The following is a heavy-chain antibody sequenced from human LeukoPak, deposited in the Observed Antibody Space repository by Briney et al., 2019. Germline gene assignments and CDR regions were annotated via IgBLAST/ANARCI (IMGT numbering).Heavy chain of an antibody. V-gene: IGHV3-74*01. J-gene: IGHJ3*02. CDR2: INSDGSST. D-gene: IGHD3-10*01. Sequence: GGSLRLSCAASGFTLSSYWMHWVRQTPGKGPVWVSRINSDGSSTSYADSVKGRFTISRDNSKNTLYLQMNSLRAEDTAVYYCARDGGEYYLSAFDIWGQGTMVTVSS. CDR1: GFTLSSYW. CDR3: ARDGGEYYLSAFDI.